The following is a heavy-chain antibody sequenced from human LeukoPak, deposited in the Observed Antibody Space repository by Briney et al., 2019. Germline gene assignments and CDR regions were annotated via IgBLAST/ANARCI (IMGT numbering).Heavy chain of an antibody. CDR3: ARDTGYNTFDY. J-gene: IGHJ4*02. Sequence: GGSLRLSCAASGFTFSNYWMSWVRQAPGKGLEWVANIKEDGSDKYYVDSVKGPFTISRDNAKNSQYLQMNSLRAEDTAVYYCARDTGYNTFDYWGQGTLVTVSS. CDR1: GFTFSNYW. D-gene: IGHD5-24*01. V-gene: IGHV3-7*05. CDR2: IKEDGSDK.